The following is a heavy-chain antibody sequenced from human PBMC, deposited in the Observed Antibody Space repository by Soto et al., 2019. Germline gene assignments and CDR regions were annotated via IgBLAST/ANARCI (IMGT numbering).Heavy chain of an antibody. D-gene: IGHD4-17*01. Sequence: QVQLVQSGAEVKKPGSSVKVSCKASGGTFSSYAINWVRQAPGQGLEWMGGITPIFGTANYAQKFQGRVTITADKSTNTAYMELRSLRSEDTAVCYCASSPPPTVTMYSRYFDLWGRGTLVTVSS. V-gene: IGHV1-69*14. CDR1: GGTFSSYA. J-gene: IGHJ2*01. CDR2: ITPIFGTA. CDR3: ASSPPPTVTMYSRYFDL.